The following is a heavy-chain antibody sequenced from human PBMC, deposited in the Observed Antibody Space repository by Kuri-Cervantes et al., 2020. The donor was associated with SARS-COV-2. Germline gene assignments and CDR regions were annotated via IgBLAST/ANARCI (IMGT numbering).Heavy chain of an antibody. CDR3: ARHPPGYYDSSGYYDY. V-gene: IGHV4-39*01. CDR1: GGSISSGSYY. D-gene: IGHD3-22*01. Sequence: SETLSLTCTVSGGSISSGSYYWGWIRQPPGKGLEWIGSIYYSGSTYYNPSLKSRVTISVDTSKNQFSLRLSSVTAADTAVYYCARHPPGYYDSSGYYDYWGQGTLVTVSS. CDR2: IYYSGST. J-gene: IGHJ4*02.